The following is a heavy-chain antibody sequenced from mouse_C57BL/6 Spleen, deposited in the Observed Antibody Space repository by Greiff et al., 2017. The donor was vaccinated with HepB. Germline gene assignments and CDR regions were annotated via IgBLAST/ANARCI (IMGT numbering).Heavy chain of an antibody. D-gene: IGHD1-1*01. CDR1: GFNIKDYY. V-gene: IGHV14-2*01. CDR2: IAPEDGET. CDR3: DTYYNGSSYFDC. Sequence: EVQRVESGAELVKPGASVKFSCTASGFNIKDYYMHWVKQRTEQGLEWIGRIAPEDGETKYAQKLQGKATITADTSSNTAYLQLISLTSEDTAVYYRDTYYNGSSYFDCWGQGTTLT. J-gene: IGHJ2*01.